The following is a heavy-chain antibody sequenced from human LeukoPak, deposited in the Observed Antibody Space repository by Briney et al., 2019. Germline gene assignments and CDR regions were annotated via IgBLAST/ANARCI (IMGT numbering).Heavy chain of an antibody. V-gene: IGHV3-7*01. CDR2: IKPDATEK. D-gene: IGHD1-14*01. J-gene: IGHJ3*02. Sequence: GGSLRLSCAASGFSFTTSWMSWVRQAPGKGPEWVANIKPDATEKHYVDSVRGRFTIPRDNAQNSLSLEMSSLRAEDTTVYYCARGVWSSRNAFDIWGQGTMVTVSS. CDR1: GFSFTTSW. CDR3: ARGVWSSRNAFDI.